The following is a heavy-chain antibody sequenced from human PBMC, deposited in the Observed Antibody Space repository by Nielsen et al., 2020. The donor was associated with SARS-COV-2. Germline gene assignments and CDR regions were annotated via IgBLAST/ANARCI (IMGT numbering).Heavy chain of an antibody. D-gene: IGHD6-19*01. V-gene: IGHV3-13*04. CDR2: IGTAGDT. CDR3: ARTSVAGTIDY. J-gene: IGHJ4*02. Sequence: GESLKISCAASGFTFSSYDMHWVRQATGKGLEWVSAIGTAGDTYYPGSVKGRFTISRENAKNSLYLQMNSLRAGDTAVYYCARTSVAGTIDYWGQGTLVTVSP. CDR1: GFTFSSYD.